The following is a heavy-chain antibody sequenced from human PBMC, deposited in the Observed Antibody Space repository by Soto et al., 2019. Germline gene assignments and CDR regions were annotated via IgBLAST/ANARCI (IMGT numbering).Heavy chain of an antibody. J-gene: IGHJ4*02. CDR2: INQDGSEK. CDR1: GFTFSTYW. Sequence: RLSCAASGFTFSTYWMDWVRQTPGKGLEWVANINQDGSEKNYVDSVKGRFTIYRGNAKNSLYLQMSSLTAEDSALYYCSRSLNSWGQGTLVTVSS. V-gene: IGHV3-7*01. CDR3: SRSLNS.